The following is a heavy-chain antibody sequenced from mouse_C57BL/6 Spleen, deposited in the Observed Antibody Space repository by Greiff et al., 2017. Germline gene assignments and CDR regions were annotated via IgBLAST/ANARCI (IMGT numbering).Heavy chain of an antibody. D-gene: IGHD2-5*01. CDR3: ARQGYSKYYAMDY. CDR1: GFTFSDYG. J-gene: IGHJ4*01. Sequence: EVKLVESGGGLVKPGGSLKLSCAASGFTFSDYGMHWVRQAPEKGLEWVAYISSGSSTIYYADTVKGRFTISRDNAKNTLFLQMTSLRSEDTAMYYCARQGYSKYYAMDYWGQGTSVTVSS. V-gene: IGHV5-17*01. CDR2: ISSGSSTI.